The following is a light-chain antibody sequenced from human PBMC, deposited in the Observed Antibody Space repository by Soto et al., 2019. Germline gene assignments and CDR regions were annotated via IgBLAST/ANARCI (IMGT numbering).Light chain of an antibody. CDR1: QSIDSW. J-gene: IGKJ1*01. Sequence: DIQMTQSPSTMSASVGDRVTITCRASQSIDSWLAWYQQKPGKAPKFLMYKASNLESEVPSRFSGSGSETEFTLTISSLQPDDFAIYYCQHYKSYPWTFGQGTKVDIK. CDR2: KAS. V-gene: IGKV1-5*03. CDR3: QHYKSYPWT.